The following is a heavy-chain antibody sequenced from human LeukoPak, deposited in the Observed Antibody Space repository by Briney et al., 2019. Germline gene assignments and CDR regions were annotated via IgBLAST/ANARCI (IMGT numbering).Heavy chain of an antibody. Sequence: GESLKISCKGSGYSFTSYWIGWVRQMPGKGLEWMGIIYPGDSDTRYSPSFQGQVTISADKSISTAYLQWSSLKASDTAMYYCARHFNQEVVVAAIDYWGQGTLVTVSS. CDR2: IYPGDSDT. CDR3: ARHFNQEVVVAAIDY. V-gene: IGHV5-51*01. D-gene: IGHD2-15*01. J-gene: IGHJ4*02. CDR1: GYSFTSYW.